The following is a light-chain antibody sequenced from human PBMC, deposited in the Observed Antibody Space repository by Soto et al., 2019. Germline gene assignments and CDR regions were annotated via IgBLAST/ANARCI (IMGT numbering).Light chain of an antibody. Sequence: NILTQSAGSLTLSPGQRATLSCRPSQSVSSNYLAWYQQKPGQAPRLLIYGTFTRATGIPERFSGSGSGTDFSLTISRVEAEDFAVYYCQQYGSSQITFGQGTLLEIK. CDR1: QSVSSNY. V-gene: IGKV3-20*01. J-gene: IGKJ5*01. CDR3: QQYGSSQIT. CDR2: GTF.